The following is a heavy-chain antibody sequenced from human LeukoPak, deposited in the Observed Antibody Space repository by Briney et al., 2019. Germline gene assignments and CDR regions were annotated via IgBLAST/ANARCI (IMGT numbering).Heavy chain of an antibody. J-gene: IGHJ5*02. D-gene: IGHD3-10*01. V-gene: IGHV4-39*07. CDR3: ARKGIGRITMVRGSVWFDP. CDR1: GGSISTSNYY. Sequence: PSETLSLTCTVSGGSISTSNYYWSWIRQPPGKGLEWIGEINHSGSTNYNPSLKSRVTISVDTSKNQFSLKLSSVTAADTAVYYCARKGIGRITMVRGSVWFDPWGQGTLVTVSS. CDR2: INHSGST.